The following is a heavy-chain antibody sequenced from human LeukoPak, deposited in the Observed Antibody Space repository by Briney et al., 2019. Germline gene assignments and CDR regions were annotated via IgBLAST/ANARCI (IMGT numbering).Heavy chain of an antibody. CDR1: GGSISSYY. Sequence: SETLSLTCTVSGGSISSYYWSWIRQPPGKGLEWIGYIYYSGSTNYNPSLKSRVTISVDTSKNQFSLKLSSVTAADTAVYYCARSGRAGSTTGWFDPWGQGTLVTVSS. J-gene: IGHJ5*02. CDR2: IYYSGST. D-gene: IGHD6-13*01. CDR3: ARSGRAGSTTGWFDP. V-gene: IGHV4-59*01.